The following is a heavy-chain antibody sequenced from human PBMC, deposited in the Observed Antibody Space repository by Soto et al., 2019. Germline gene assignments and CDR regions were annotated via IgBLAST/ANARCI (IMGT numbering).Heavy chain of an antibody. CDR2: IYYSGST. CDR1: GGSISSGNYY. Sequence: QVQLQESGPGLVKPSQTLSLTCTVSGGSISSGNYYWSWIRQHPGQGLEWIGYIYYSGSTSYNPSLKSRVTISVDTSKNHFSLNLSSVTAADTAVYYCARVFSDSSSFFDPWGQGTLVTVSS. CDR3: ARVFSDSSSFFDP. V-gene: IGHV4-31*03. J-gene: IGHJ5*02. D-gene: IGHD6-13*01.